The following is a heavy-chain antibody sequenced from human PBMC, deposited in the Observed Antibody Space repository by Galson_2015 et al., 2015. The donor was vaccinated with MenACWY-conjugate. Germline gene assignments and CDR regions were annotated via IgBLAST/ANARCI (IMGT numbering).Heavy chain of an antibody. Sequence: SLRLSCAASGFTFSNYWMHWVRQAPGKGLVWVSRINRDGSSTNHADSVKGRFTISRDNAKNTLYLQMNSLRAEDTAVYYCAIPYCNSGNRYYDYWGQGTLVTVSS. D-gene: IGHD2/OR15-2a*01. CDR2: INRDGSST. V-gene: IGHV3-74*01. CDR1: GFTFSNYW. J-gene: IGHJ4*02. CDR3: AIPYCNSGNRYYDY.